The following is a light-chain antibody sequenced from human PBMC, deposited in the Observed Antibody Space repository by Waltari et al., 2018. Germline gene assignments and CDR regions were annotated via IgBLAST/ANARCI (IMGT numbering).Light chain of an antibody. Sequence: SSELTQDPAVSVALGQTVRITCQGDSLRSYYASWYQQKPGQAPVLVIYGKNNRPSGIPDLFSGSSSGNTASLTITGAQAEDEADYYGNSRDSSGNREVFGGGTKLTVL. CDR3: NSRDSSGNREV. J-gene: IGLJ2*01. V-gene: IGLV3-19*01. CDR1: SLRSYY. CDR2: GKN.